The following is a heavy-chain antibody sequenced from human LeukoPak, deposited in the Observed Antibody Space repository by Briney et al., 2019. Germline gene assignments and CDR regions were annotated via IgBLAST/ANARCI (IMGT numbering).Heavy chain of an antibody. V-gene: IGHV4-59*08. D-gene: IGHD4-17*01. CDR1: GGSISSYY. CDR3: ARGESGMNDYGDYSYMDV. Sequence: SETLSLTCTVSGGSISSYYWSWIRQPPGKGLEWIGYIYYSGSTNYNPSLKSRVTISVDTSKNQFSLKLSSVTAADTAVYYCARGESGMNDYGDYSYMDVWGKGTMVTVSS. J-gene: IGHJ6*03. CDR2: IYYSGST.